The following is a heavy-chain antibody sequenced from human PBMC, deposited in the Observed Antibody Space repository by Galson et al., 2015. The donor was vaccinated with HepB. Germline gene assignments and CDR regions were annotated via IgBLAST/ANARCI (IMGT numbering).Heavy chain of an antibody. CDR3: AKDLHNSGTHIKYFQH. Sequence: SLRLSCAASGFTFGNYGMSWVRQAPGKGLEWVSGISPGGTGTVYADSVKGRFTISRDNSRNTLYLQLNSLRADDTAIYYCAKDLHNSGTHIKYFQHWGQGTLVTVSS. CDR1: GFTFGNYG. D-gene: IGHD3-10*01. J-gene: IGHJ1*01. CDR2: ISPGGTGT. V-gene: IGHV3-23*01.